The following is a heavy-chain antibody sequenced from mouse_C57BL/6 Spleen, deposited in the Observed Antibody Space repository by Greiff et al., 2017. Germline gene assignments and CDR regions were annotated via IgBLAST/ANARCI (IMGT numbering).Heavy chain of an antibody. CDR2: IYPGDGDT. CDR1: GFAFSSSG. J-gene: IGHJ4*01. D-gene: IGHD2-14*01. CDR3: ARWGYDGPAMDY. Sequence: VQLQQSGPELVKPGASLKISCTASGFAFSSSGMNWVQQTPGKGLEWIGRIYPGDGDTYYTGKVKGRATLTADNSSSTAYMQLSSLTAEDSAVYYCARWGYDGPAMDYWGQGTSVTVSS. V-gene: IGHV1-82*01.